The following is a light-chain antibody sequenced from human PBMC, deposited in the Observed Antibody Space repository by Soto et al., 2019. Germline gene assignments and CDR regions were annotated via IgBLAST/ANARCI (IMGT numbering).Light chain of an antibody. J-gene: IGKJ1*01. Sequence: DIVMTQSPLSLPVTPGEPASISCRSSQSLLHSNGYNYLDWYLQQPGQSPQLLIYLGSNRATGVSDWFNGSGSGTDFTLKISRVEAEDVGVYYCMQALQTPPWTFGQGTKVEIK. CDR3: MQALQTPPWT. CDR2: LGS. CDR1: QSLLHSNGYNY. V-gene: IGKV2-28*01.